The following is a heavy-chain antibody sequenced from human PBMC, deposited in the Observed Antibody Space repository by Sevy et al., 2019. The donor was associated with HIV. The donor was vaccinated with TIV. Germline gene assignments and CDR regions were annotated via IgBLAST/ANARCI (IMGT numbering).Heavy chain of an antibody. Sequence: GGSLRLSCAASGFTFSTYGMHWVRQAPGKGLEWVAFIRYDESEQYCADSVKGRCTISRDNSKSTLYLRLSSLRDEDTAVYYCAKHPRPSHRITTFGGVDYFEYWGQGTLVTVSS. V-gene: IGHV3-30*02. D-gene: IGHD3-3*01. CDR1: GFTFSTYG. CDR2: IRYDESEQ. CDR3: AKHPRPSHRITTFGGVDYFEY. J-gene: IGHJ4*02.